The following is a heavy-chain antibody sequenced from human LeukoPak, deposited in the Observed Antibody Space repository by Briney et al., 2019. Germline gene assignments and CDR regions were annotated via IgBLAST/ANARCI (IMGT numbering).Heavy chain of an antibody. Sequence: ASVKVSCKVSGYTLTELSMHWVRQAPGKGLEWMGGFDPEDGETIYAQKFQGRVTMTEDTSTYTAYMELSSLRSEDTAVYYCVTGVTDFWSGYNDYWGQGTLVTVSS. CDR2: FDPEDGET. D-gene: IGHD3-3*01. V-gene: IGHV1-24*01. J-gene: IGHJ4*02. CDR1: GYTLTELS. CDR3: VTGVTDFWSGYNDY.